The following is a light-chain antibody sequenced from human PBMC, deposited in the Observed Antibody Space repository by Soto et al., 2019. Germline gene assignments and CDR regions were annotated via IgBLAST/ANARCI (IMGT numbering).Light chain of an antibody. J-gene: IGKJ5*01. CDR3: QQRSNWPPIT. CDR2: DAS. CDR1: QSVRSY. V-gene: IGKV3-11*01. Sequence: PGERATLSCRASQSVRSYLAWYQQKPGQAPSLLIYDASNRATGIPARFSGSGSGTDFTLTISSLEPEDFAIYYCQQRSNWPPITFGQGTRLEIK.